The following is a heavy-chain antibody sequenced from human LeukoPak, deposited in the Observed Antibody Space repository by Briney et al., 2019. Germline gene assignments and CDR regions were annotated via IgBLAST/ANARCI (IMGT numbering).Heavy chain of an antibody. CDR3: VGSXXXSAFDI. V-gene: IGHV3-21*06. CDR2: ITSSSDYI. J-gene: IGHJ3*02. CDR1: GXSFSXXX. Sequence: LSCAASGXSFSXXXXXWVXXXXXXXXXWVSLITSSSDYIFYADSVKGRFTISRDNARNSLYLEMNSLRAEDTAVYYCVGSXXXSAFDIWGQGTMXXVSS.